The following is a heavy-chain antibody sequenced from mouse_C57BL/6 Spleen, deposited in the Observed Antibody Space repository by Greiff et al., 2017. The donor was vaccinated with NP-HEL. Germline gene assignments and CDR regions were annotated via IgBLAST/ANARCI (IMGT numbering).Heavy chain of an antibody. V-gene: IGHV1-52*01. Sequence: QVQLQQPGAELVRPGSSVKLSCKASGYTFTSYWMHWVKQRPIQGLEWIGNIDPSDSETHYNQKFKDKATLTVDKSSSTAYMQLSSLTSEDSAVYYCVSYGSSYGWYFDVWGTGTTVTVSS. D-gene: IGHD1-1*01. J-gene: IGHJ1*03. CDR3: VSYGSSYGWYFDV. CDR1: GYTFTSYW. CDR2: IDPSDSET.